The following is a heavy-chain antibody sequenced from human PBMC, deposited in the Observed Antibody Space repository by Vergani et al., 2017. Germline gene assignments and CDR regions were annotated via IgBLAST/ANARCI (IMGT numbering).Heavy chain of an antibody. CDR1: GGSITSSSYY. V-gene: IGHV4-39*07. D-gene: IGHD2-2*01. CDR2: IYHSGGA. Sequence: QLHLQESGPGLVKPSETLSLTCTVSGGSITSSSYYWGWIRQPPGKGLEWIGNIYHSGGAYYNPSLKSRVTISVDTSKNQFSLKLSSVTAADTAVYYCARIIVVVPAANNWFDPWGQGTLVTVSS. CDR3: ARIIVVVPAANNWFDP. J-gene: IGHJ5*02.